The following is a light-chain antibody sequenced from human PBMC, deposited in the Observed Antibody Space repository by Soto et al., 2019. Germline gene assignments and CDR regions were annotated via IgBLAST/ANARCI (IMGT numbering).Light chain of an antibody. V-gene: IGKV3-20*01. Sequence: EVVLTQSPGTLSLSPGERATLSCRASQSVTNNYVAWYQQKPGQAPRLLIYGASSRAAGIPDRFSGSGSGADFTLTISRLEPEDFAVYYCQQHCGSPLVTIGGGTKVEIK. CDR3: QQHCGSPLVT. CDR2: GAS. J-gene: IGKJ4*01. CDR1: QSVTNNY.